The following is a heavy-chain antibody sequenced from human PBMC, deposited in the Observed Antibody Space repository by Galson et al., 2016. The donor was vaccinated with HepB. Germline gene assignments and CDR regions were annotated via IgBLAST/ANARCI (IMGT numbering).Heavy chain of an antibody. V-gene: IGHV4-61*01. D-gene: IGHD2-2*03. Sequence: ETLSLTCSVSGGSVTSGSFYWTWIRQPPGRGLEWIGFISDSGSTDYNSSLQSRVTVSVDTSKNQFSLKLTSVTAADTAVYYCARGFGYYYYYLDVWGTGTTVTVSS. CDR2: ISDSGST. CDR3: ARGFGYYYYYLDV. CDR1: GGSVTSGSFY. J-gene: IGHJ6*03.